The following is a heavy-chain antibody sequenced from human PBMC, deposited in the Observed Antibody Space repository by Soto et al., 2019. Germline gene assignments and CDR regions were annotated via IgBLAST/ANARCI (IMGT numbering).Heavy chain of an antibody. Sequence: SETLSLTCTVSGGSISSYYWSWIRQPPGKGLEWIGYIYYSGSTNYNPSLKSRVTISVDTSKNQFSLKLSSVTAADTAVYYCARHPSGGYGQIDYWGQGTLVTVSS. J-gene: IGHJ4*01. CDR3: ARHPSGGYGQIDY. V-gene: IGHV4-59*08. CDR1: GGSISSYY. D-gene: IGHD1-26*01. CDR2: IYYSGST.